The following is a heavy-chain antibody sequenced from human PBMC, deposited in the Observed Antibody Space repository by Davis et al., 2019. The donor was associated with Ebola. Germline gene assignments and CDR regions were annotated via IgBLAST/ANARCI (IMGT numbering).Heavy chain of an antibody. V-gene: IGHV3-21*01. CDR1: GFTFSSYS. CDR2: ITSTSSYT. J-gene: IGHJ4*02. D-gene: IGHD2-15*01. CDR3: ARKYCSGGSCSNLDY. Sequence: PGGSLRLSCAASGFTFSSYSMNWVRQAPGKGLEWVSSITSTSSYTYYADSMKGRFTISRDNAKNSLYLQMNSLRAEDTAVYYWARKYCSGGSCSNLDYWGQGTLVTVSS.